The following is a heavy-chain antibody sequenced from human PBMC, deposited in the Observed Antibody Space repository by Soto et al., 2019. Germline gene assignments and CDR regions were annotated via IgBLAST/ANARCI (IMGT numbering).Heavy chain of an antibody. CDR1: GGSISSGGDY. CDR3: AREIAAASVPFNWFDP. Sequence: SETLSLTCTVSGGSISSGGDYWSWIRQHPGKGLEWIGYIYYSGSTYYNPSLKSRVTISVDTSKNQFSLKLSSVTAADTAVYYCAREIAAASVPFNWFDPWGQGTLVTVSS. J-gene: IGHJ5*02. D-gene: IGHD6-13*01. V-gene: IGHV4-31*03. CDR2: IYYSGST.